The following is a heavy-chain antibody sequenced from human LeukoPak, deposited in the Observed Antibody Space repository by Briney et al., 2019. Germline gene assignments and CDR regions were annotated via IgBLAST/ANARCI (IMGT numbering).Heavy chain of an antibody. V-gene: IGHV4-61*02. CDR1: GGSISSGSYY. D-gene: IGHD4-23*01. J-gene: IGHJ5*02. CDR3: AREVVSGWIDP. CDR2: IYTSGST. Sequence: PSQTLSLTCTVSGGSISSGSYYWSWIRQPAGKGLEWIGRIYTSGSTNYNPSLKSRVTISVDTSKNQFSLKLSSVTAADTAVYYCAREVVSGWIDPWGQGTLVTVSS.